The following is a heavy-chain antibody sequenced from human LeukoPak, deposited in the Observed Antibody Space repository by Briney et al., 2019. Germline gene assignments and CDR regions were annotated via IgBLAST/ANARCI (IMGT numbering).Heavy chain of an antibody. CDR2: IYTSGST. J-gene: IGHJ6*03. Sequence: SETLSLTCTVSDDSITMYSWTWIRQPAGKGLEWIGRIYTSGSTNYNPSPKSRVTMSVDTSKNQFSLKLSSVTAADTDVYYCARGYCGGDCYPMGYYYYYYMDVWGKGTTVTISS. V-gene: IGHV4-4*07. CDR1: DDSITMYS. D-gene: IGHD2-21*02. CDR3: ARGYCGGDCYPMGYYYYYYMDV.